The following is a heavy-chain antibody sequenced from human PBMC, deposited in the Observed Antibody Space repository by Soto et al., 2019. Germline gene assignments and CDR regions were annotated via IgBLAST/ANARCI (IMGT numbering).Heavy chain of an antibody. D-gene: IGHD2-2*01. J-gene: IGHJ5*02. CDR1: GGSFSGYY. V-gene: IGHV4-34*01. CDR3: ARARIVVVPAARYNWFDP. Sequence: SETLSLTCAVYGGSFSGYYWSWIRQPPGKGLEWIGEINHSGSTNYNPSLKSRVTISVDTSKNQFSLKLSSVTAADTAVYYCARARIVVVPAARYNWFDPRAQGTPVTVSS. CDR2: INHSGST.